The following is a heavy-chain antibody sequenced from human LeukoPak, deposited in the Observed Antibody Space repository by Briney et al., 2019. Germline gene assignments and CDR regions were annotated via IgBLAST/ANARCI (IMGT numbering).Heavy chain of an antibody. CDR1: GGSFSGYY. Sequence: SETLSLTCAVYGGSFSGYYWSWIRQPPGKGLEWIGEINHSGSTNYNPSLKSRVTISVDTSKNQFSLKLSSVTAADTAVYYCARGRTYYYGSGSIGYWGQGTLVTVSS. J-gene: IGHJ4*02. CDR3: ARGRTYYYGSGSIGY. V-gene: IGHV4-34*01. CDR2: INHSGST. D-gene: IGHD3-10*01.